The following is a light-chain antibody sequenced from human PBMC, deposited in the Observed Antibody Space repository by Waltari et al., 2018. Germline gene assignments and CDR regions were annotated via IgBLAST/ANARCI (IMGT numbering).Light chain of an antibody. V-gene: IGKV3-20*01. J-gene: IGKJ1*01. CDR3: QHYVMLPVT. Sequence: EIVLTQSPGTWSLSPGERATLSCRTSQSVSRALAWYQQKPGQAPRLLIYGIFNRATGIPDRFSGSGSGTVFSLTISRLEPEDFAVYYCQHYVMLPVTFGQGTRVEVK. CDR1: QSVSRA. CDR2: GIF.